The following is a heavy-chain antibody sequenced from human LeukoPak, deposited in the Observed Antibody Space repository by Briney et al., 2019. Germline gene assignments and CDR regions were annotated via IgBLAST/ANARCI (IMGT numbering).Heavy chain of an antibody. D-gene: IGHD3-10*01. CDR2: IYNSGST. Sequence: SETLSLTCTVSGGSISSSHYYWGWIRQPPGKGLEWIGSIYNSGSTHYNPSLKSRVTISVDTSKNRFSLKLSSVTAADTAVYYCAREFAMVRGVITKNAFDIWGQGQWSPSLQ. V-gene: IGHV4-39*07. J-gene: IGHJ3*02. CDR1: GGSISSSHYY. CDR3: AREFAMVRGVITKNAFDI.